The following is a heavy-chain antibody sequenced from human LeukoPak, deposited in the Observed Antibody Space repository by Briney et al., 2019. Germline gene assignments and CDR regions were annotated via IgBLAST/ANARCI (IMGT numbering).Heavy chain of an antibody. Sequence: SETLSLTCTVSGGSISSYYWSWIRQPPGKGLEWIGYIYYSGSTNYNPSLKSRVTISVDTSKNQFSLKLSSVTAADTAVYYCARASGKGIAAAGRFDYWGQGTLVTVSS. D-gene: IGHD6-13*01. CDR3: ARASGKGIAAAGRFDY. CDR1: GGSISSYY. CDR2: IYYSGST. V-gene: IGHV4-59*01. J-gene: IGHJ4*02.